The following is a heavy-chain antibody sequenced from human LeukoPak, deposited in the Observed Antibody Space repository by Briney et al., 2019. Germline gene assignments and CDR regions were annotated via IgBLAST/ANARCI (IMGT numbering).Heavy chain of an antibody. V-gene: IGHV1-69*05. J-gene: IGHJ5*02. D-gene: IGHD2-8*01. CDR1: GGTFSSYA. CDR2: IIPIFGTA. CDR3: ARGIPRSYCTPIDCNPNWFDP. Sequence: ASVKVSCKASGGTFSSYAISWVRQAPGQGLEWMGGIIPIFGTANYAQKFQGRDTITTDESTSTAYMELSSLRSEDTAVYYCARGIPRSYCTPIDCNPNWFDPWGQGTLVIVS.